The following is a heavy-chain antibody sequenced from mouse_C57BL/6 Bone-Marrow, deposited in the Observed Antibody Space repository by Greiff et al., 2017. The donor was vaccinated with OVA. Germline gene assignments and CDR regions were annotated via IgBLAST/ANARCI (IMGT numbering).Heavy chain of an antibody. CDR3: ARAPFTTVVAVDY. CDR1: GYTFTSYW. CDR2: IDPSDSET. Sequence: QVQLKQPGAELVRPGSSVKLSCKASGYTFTSYWMHWVKQRPIQGLEWIGNIDPSDSETHYNQKFKDKATLTVDKSSSTAYMQLSSLTSGDSAVYYCARAPFTTVVAVDYWGQGTTLTVSS. D-gene: IGHD1-1*01. V-gene: IGHV1-52*01. J-gene: IGHJ2*01.